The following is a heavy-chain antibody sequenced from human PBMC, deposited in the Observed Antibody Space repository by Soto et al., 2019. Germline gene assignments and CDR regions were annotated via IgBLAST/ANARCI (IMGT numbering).Heavy chain of an antibody. D-gene: IGHD1-26*01. CDR3: ARGPSYSGSLDY. CDR2: IIPLLGIA. V-gene: IGHV1-69*02. J-gene: IGHJ4*02. Sequence: QVQLVQSGAEVKKPGSSVKVSCKASGGTFSSYTISWVRQAPGQGLEWMGRIIPLLGIANYAQKFQGRVTITADKSTSTAYMELSSLRSEDTAVYYCARGPSYSGSLDYWGQGTLVTVSS. CDR1: GGTFSSYT.